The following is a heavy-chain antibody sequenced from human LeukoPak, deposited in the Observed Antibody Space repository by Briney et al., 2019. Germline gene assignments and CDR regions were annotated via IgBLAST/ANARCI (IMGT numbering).Heavy chain of an antibody. CDR1: LGSLRSSKW. D-gene: IGHD1/OR15-1a*01. CDR2: IYLYGTT. CDR3: ARKKWEQQGRDFCFNGLDV. J-gene: IGHJ6*02. Sequence: SETLSLTCSVSLGSLRSSKWWSWVRPSPVKGLAWIGEIYLYGTTNYNPSFTSRVTMSVARSRNQFSLKLTSVTGADTAVYYCARKKWEQQGRDFCFNGLDVWGPGTTVIVSS. V-gene: IGHV4-4*02.